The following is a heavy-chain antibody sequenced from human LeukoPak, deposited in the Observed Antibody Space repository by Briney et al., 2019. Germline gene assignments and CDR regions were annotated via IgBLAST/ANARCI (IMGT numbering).Heavy chain of an antibody. CDR2: INEGGNEK. CDR1: GFTVSGHP. D-gene: IGHD6-13*01. J-gene: IGHJ4*02. Sequence: PGGSLRLSCAASGFTVSGHPMSWVRQVPGKGLEWVVNINEGGNEKNYVDSVKGRFTASRDNAQNSLYLQMNSLRVEDTAVYYCARHPNSNWDYWGQGTLVTVSS. CDR3: ARHPNSNWDY. V-gene: IGHV3-7*03.